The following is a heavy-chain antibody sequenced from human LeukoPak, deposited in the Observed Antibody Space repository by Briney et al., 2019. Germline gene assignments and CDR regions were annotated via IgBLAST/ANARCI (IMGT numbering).Heavy chain of an antibody. V-gene: IGHV4-59*08. CDR3: ARGPYSYDSSGAFDI. CDR2: IYYSGSA. CDR1: GGSISSYY. J-gene: IGHJ3*02. Sequence: SETLSLTCTVSGGSISSYYWNWIRQPPGKGLEWIGYIYYSGSANYNPSLKSRVTISVDTSKNQFSLKLSSVTAADTAVYFCARGPYSYDSSGAFDIWGQGTMVTVSS. D-gene: IGHD3-22*01.